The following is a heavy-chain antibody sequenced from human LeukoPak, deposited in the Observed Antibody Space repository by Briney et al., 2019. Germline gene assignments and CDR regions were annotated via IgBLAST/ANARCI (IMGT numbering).Heavy chain of an antibody. CDR2: FDPEDGET. D-gene: IGHD2-21*02. V-gene: IGHV1-24*01. CDR1: GYTLTELS. J-gene: IGHJ4*02. CDR3: ATAPAYCGGDSYPGALDY. Sequence: ASVKVSCKVSGYTLTELSMHWVRQAPGKGLEWMGGFDPEDGETIYAQKFQGRVTMTEDTSTDTAYMELSSLRSEDTAVYYCATAPAYCGGDSYPGALDYWGQGTLVTVSS.